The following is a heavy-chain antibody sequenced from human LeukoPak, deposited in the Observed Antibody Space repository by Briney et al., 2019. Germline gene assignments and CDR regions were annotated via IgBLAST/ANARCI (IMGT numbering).Heavy chain of an antibody. CDR3: ARGVHASGPYYFDY. D-gene: IGHD5-12*01. CDR1: GFTFSSYS. Sequence: GGSLRHSCAASGFTFSSYSINWVRQAPGKGLEWVSSISSSSSYIYYADSVKGRFTISRDNAKNSLYLQMNSLRAEDTAVYYCARGVHASGPYYFDYWGQGTLVTVSS. CDR2: ISSSSSYI. V-gene: IGHV3-21*01. J-gene: IGHJ4*02.